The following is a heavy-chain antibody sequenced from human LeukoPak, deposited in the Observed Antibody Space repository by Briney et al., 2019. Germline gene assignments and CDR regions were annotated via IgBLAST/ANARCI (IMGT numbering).Heavy chain of an antibody. V-gene: IGHV4-34*01. CDR3: ARGGEPRTHYYYYYYMDV. Sequence: SETLSLTCAVYGGSFSGYYWSWIRQPPGKGLEWIGEINHSGSTNYNPSLKSRVTISVDTSKNQFSLKLSSVTAADTAVYYRARGGEPRTHYYYYYYMDVWGKGTTVTVSS. D-gene: IGHD3-10*01. J-gene: IGHJ6*03. CDR1: GGSFSGYY. CDR2: INHSGST.